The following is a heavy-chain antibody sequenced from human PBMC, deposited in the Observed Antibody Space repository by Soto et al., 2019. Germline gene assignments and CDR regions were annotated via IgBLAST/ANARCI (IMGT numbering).Heavy chain of an antibody. J-gene: IGHJ1*01. CDR2: IDPLDSHT. CDR1: GYIRDTDW. Sequence: PGESLRVCWKASGYIRDTDWISWVRQEPGKGLEWMGRIDPLDSHTKYSPSFEGRVNISADRSIATAYLHWTSLATSDTALYYCARHQGGRGAGDSGGQGPL. V-gene: IGHV5-10-1*01. CDR3: ARHQGGRGAGDS. D-gene: IGHD3-16*01.